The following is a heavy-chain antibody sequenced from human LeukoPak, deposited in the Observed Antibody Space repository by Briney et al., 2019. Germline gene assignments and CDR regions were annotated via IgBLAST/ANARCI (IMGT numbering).Heavy chain of an antibody. Sequence: SETLSLTCTVSGGSIGSYYWSWIRQPAGKGLEWIGRIYTSGSTNYNPSLKSRVTMSVDTSKNQFSLKLSSVTAADTAVYYCAREVTYYYDSSGYEDAFDIWGQGTMVTVSS. CDR2: IYTSGST. D-gene: IGHD3-22*01. V-gene: IGHV4-4*07. J-gene: IGHJ3*02. CDR1: GGSIGSYY. CDR3: AREVTYYYDSSGYEDAFDI.